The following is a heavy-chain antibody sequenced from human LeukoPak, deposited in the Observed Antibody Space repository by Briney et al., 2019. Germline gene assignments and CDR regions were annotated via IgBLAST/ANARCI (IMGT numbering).Heavy chain of an antibody. CDR2: INPNSGGT. Sequence: ASVKVSCKASGYTFTGYYMHWVRQAPGQGLEWMGWINPNSGGTNYAQKFQGRVTMTRDTSISTAYMELSRLRSDDTAVYYCAIATDYMVRGVMNYWGQGTLVTVSS. D-gene: IGHD3-10*01. V-gene: IGHV1-2*02. J-gene: IGHJ4*02. CDR3: AIATDYMVRGVMNY. CDR1: GYTFTGYY.